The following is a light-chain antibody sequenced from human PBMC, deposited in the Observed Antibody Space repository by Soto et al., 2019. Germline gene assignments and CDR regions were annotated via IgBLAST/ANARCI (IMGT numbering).Light chain of an antibody. Sequence: DIVMTQSPASLAVSLGERANINCKSSQSVLFRSNNKNSLSWFQQKPGQPPKVLIYWASIRESGVPDRFSGSVSGTDFTLTISDLQAEDVAVYYCQQYYATPYTFGQGTQVEIK. CDR1: QSVLFRSNNKNS. CDR3: QQYYATPYT. CDR2: WAS. V-gene: IGKV4-1*01. J-gene: IGKJ2*01.